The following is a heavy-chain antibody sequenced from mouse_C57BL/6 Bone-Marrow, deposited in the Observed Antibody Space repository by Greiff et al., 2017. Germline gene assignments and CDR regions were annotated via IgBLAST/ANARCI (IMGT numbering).Heavy chain of an antibody. V-gene: IGHV1-4*01. CDR2: IYPRDGYT. D-gene: IGHD1-1*01. CDR3: ARGDGRGSFAD. Sequence: QVQLQQSGAELVKPGASVKLSCKASGYTFTSYTMHWVKQRPGQGLEWIGWIYPRDGYTKYNQKFKGKATLTADTSSSTAYMQLNSLTSEDSAVYCCARGDGRGSFADRGQGTLVTVSA. J-gene: IGHJ3*01. CDR1: GYTFTSYT.